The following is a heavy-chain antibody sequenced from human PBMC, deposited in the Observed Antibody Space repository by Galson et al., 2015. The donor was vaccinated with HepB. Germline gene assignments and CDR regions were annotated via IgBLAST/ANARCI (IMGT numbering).Heavy chain of an antibody. J-gene: IGHJ6*02. CDR2: IHVGNGNT. CDR1: GYSFTPYK. Sequence: SVKVSCKASGYSFTPYKIHWVRQAPGHGLEWMGWIHVGNGNTEYSLKFQDRVTITRDTFASTAFMELSNLRSEDTAVYYCARDEDVWGQGTTVTVSS. CDR3: ARDEDV. V-gene: IGHV1-3*01.